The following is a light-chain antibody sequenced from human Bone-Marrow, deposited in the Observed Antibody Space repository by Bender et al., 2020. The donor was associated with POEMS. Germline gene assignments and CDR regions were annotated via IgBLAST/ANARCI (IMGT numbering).Light chain of an antibody. V-gene: IGLV3-25*03. CDR3: QTRGTYWV. CDR2: KDS. J-gene: IGLJ3*02. Sequence: SYELTQPPSVSVSPGQTARITCSGDALADEYVYWYQQRPGQAPILVIYKDSERPSGIPERFSGSSSGTGGTLTISGVQAEDEADYYCQTRGTYWVFGGGTKVTVL. CDR1: ALADEY.